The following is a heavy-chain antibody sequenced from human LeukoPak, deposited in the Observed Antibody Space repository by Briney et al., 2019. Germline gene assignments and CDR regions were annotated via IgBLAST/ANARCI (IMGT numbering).Heavy chain of an antibody. CDR3: ARPTARFGTYYYGMDV. CDR2: ISYDGSNK. V-gene: IGHV3-30*03. J-gene: IGHJ6*02. CDR1: GFTFSSYG. Sequence: PGGSLRLSCVASGFTFSSYGMHWVRQAPGKGLEWVAVISYDGSNKYYADSVKGRFTISRDNSKNTLYLQMNSLRAEDTAVYYCARPTARFGTYYYGMDVWGQGTTVTVSS. D-gene: IGHD1-1*01.